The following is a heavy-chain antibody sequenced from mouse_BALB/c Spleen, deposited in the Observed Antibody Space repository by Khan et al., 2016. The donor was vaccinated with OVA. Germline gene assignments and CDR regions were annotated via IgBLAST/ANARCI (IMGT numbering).Heavy chain of an antibody. CDR1: GYTFTSYV. D-gene: IGHD1-1*01. CDR2: ISPNNDGS. CDR3: LRCVYYYGSADEGFAY. Sequence: IQLVQSGPELVKPGASVKMSCKASGYTFTSYVMHWVKQKPGQGLEWIGYISPNNDGSKYNEKFTGKATLTSDKSSSTAYMELSSLTSEASAVFYCLRCVYYYGSADEGFAYWGQGTLVTVSA. V-gene: IGHV1S136*01. J-gene: IGHJ3*01.